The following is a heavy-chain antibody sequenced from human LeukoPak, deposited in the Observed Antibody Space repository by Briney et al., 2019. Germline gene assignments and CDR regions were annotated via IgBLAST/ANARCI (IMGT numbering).Heavy chain of an antibody. CDR1: GXSINDW. CDR3: ATAPSSGWYGSFDY. D-gene: IGHD6-19*01. V-gene: IGHV4-4*02. Sequence: SGTLSLTCAVSGXSINDWWSWVRQPPGKGLEWIGEIYHTEYNNYSPSLKSRVTISIDKSKNDFSLKLNDVTAADTAVYYCATAPSSGWYGSFDYWGQGTLVTVSS. J-gene: IGHJ4*02. CDR2: IYHTEYN.